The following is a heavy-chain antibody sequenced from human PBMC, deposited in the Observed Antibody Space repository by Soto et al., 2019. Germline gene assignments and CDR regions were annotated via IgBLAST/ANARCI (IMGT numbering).Heavy chain of an antibody. Sequence: SVKVSCKASGGTFSSYAISWVRQAPGQGLEWMGGIIPIFGTANYAQKFQGRVTITADESTSTAYMELSSLRSEDTAVYYCGRAPSPGVGVTDIKNWFDPWGKGTLVTVSS. CDR1: GGTFSSYA. J-gene: IGHJ5*02. CDR2: IIPIFGTA. V-gene: IGHV1-69*13. D-gene: IGHD2-21*02. CDR3: GRAPSPGVGVTDIKNWFDP.